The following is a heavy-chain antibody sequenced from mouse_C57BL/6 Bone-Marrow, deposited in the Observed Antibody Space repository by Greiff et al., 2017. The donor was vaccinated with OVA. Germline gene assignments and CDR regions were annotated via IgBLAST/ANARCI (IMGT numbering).Heavy chain of an antibody. CDR3: ARRGGY. Sequence: VKLVESGAELVRPGASVKLSCKASGYTFTDYYINWVKQRPGQGLEWIARIYPGSGNTYYNEKFKGKATLTAEKSSSTAYMQLSSLTSEDSAVYFCARRGGYWGQGTTLTVSS. CDR1: GYTFTDYY. V-gene: IGHV1-76*01. J-gene: IGHJ2*01. CDR2: IYPGSGNT.